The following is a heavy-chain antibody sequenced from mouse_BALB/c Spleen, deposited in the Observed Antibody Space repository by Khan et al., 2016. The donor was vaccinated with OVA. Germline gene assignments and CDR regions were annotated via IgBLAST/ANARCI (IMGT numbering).Heavy chain of an antibody. Sequence: VQLQESGAELARPGASVKLSCKASGYIFTDYYINWVKQRTGQGLEWIGEISPGSDDTYYNEKFKGKATLTADKSSSTAYMQLSSLTFEDSAVYSCARRNYFGYTFAYWGQGTLVTVSA. CDR3: ARRNYFGYTFAY. CDR2: ISPGSDDT. J-gene: IGHJ3*01. D-gene: IGHD1-2*01. CDR1: GYIFTDYY. V-gene: IGHV1-77*01.